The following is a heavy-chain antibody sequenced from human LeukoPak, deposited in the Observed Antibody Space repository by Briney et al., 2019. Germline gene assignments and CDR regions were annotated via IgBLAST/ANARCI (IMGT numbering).Heavy chain of an antibody. CDR1: GFTFSSYW. CDR3: AREAYDDFWSGSWRYYYYMDV. CDR2: IKQDGSEK. V-gene: IGHV3-7*01. Sequence: EAGGSLRLSCAASGFTFSSYWMSWVRQAPGKGLEWVANIKQDGSEKYYVDSVKGRFIISRDNAKNSLYLQMNSLRAEDTAVYYCAREAYDDFWSGSWRYYYYMDVWGKGTTVTVSS. J-gene: IGHJ6*03. D-gene: IGHD3-3*01.